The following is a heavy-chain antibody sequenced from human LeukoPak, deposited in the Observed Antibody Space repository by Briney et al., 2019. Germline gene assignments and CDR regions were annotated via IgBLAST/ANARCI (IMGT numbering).Heavy chain of an antibody. CDR2: INPNSGGT. V-gene: IGHV1-2*02. CDR3: ARHPGKVTNDWYFDL. J-gene: IGHJ2*01. Sequence: GASVKLSCKASGYTFTGYYMHWVRQAPGQGLEWMGWINPNSGGTNYAQKFRGRVTMTRDTSITTAYMELSRLSSDDTAVYYCARHPGKVTNDWYFDLWGRGTLVTVSS. D-gene: IGHD4-23*01. CDR1: GYTFTGYY.